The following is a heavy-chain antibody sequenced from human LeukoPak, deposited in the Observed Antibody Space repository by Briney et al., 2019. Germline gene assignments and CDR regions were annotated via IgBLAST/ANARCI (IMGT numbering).Heavy chain of an antibody. V-gene: IGHV4-39*07. CDR2: IYYSGTT. CDR3: ARARGGPRAFDI. D-gene: IGHD3-16*01. CDR1: GGPISSSSYY. Sequence: SETLSHTCTVSGGPISSSSYYWGWIRQPPGKGLEWIGNIYYSGTTYYDPSLKSRVTISLDTSNNQFSLKLSSVIAADTAVYYCARARGGPRAFDIWGQGTMVTVSS. J-gene: IGHJ3*02.